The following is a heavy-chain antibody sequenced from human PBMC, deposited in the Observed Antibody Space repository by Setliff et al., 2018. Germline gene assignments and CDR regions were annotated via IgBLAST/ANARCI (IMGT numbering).Heavy chain of an antibody. CDR3: AIVVPALTYYYYGMDV. CDR1: GGTFSSYA. J-gene: IGHJ6*02. D-gene: IGHD2-2*01. V-gene: IGHV1-69*10. CDR2: IIPILGIA. Sequence: SVKVSCKASGGTFSSYAISWVRQAPGQGLEWMGGIIPILGIANYAQKFQGRVTITTDESTSTAYMELSSLRSEDTAVYYCAIVVPALTYYYYGMDVWGQGTTVTVSS.